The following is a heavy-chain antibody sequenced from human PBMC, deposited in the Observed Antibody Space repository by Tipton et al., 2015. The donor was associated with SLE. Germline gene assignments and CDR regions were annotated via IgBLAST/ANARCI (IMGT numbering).Heavy chain of an antibody. J-gene: IGHJ4*02. D-gene: IGHD7-27*01. CDR3: ASSTGAY. CDR1: GGSFRGYY. Sequence: TLSLTCAVYGGSFRGYYWSWIRQPPGKGLEWIGYIYYSGSTNYNPSLKSRVTISVDTSKNQFSLKLSSVTAADTAVYYCASSTGAYWGQGTLVTVSS. CDR2: IYYSGST. V-gene: IGHV4-59*12.